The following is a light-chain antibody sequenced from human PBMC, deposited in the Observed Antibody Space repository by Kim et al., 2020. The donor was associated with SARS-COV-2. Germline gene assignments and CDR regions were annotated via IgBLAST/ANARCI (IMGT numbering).Light chain of an antibody. CDR2: DAS. CDR1: QGTHIW. CDR3: QQCRTFPYT. Sequence: DIQMTQFPSTLPASVGDRVTITCRASQGTHIWLAWYQQKPGKAPKLLINDASRLERGVPSRFSGSGSGTEFTLTIASLQPDDFATYYCQQCRTFPYTFDRRTKLEI. J-gene: IGKJ2*01. V-gene: IGKV1-5*01.